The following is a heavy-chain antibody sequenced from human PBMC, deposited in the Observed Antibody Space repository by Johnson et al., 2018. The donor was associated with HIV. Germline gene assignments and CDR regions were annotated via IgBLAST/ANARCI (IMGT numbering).Heavy chain of an antibody. V-gene: IGHV3-30-3*01. Sequence: QLVESGGGVVQPGRSLRLSCAASGFTFSTYAMHWVRQAPGKGLEWVAVISYDGSNKYYADSVKGRFTISRDNSKNTLYLQMNSLRAEDTAVFYCARDAKVGYGDAFDIWGHGTMVTVSS. CDR2: ISYDGSNK. D-gene: IGHD5-12*01. CDR1: GFTFSTYA. CDR3: ARDAKVGYGDAFDI. J-gene: IGHJ3*02.